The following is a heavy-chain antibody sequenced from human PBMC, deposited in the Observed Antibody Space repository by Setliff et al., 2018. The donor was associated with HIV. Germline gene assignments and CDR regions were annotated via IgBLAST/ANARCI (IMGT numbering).Heavy chain of an antibody. V-gene: IGHV3-48*03. CDR3: ARDLDYYFDY. Sequence: PGGSLRLSCAASGFSFSTYAMGRVRQAPGKGLEWVSYISSSGSTIYYADSVKGRFTISRDNAKNSLFLQMNSLRAEDTAVYYCARDLDYYFDYWGQGTLVTVSS. CDR1: GFSFSTYA. J-gene: IGHJ4*02. CDR2: ISSSGSTI. D-gene: IGHD1-1*01.